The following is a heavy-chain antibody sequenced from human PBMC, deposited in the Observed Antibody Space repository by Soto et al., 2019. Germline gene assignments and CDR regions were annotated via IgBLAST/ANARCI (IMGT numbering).Heavy chain of an antibody. CDR2: IYWDDDK. Sequence: QITLNESGPTLVKPTQTLTLTCSFSGFSLTTSGVGVGSIRQSPGKAPEWLALIYWDDDKRYSPSLKSRLTITKDTSKNQVVLTMANLDTADTATYYCAHRVLRTVFGLVTTTAIYFDFWGQGTPVAVSS. V-gene: IGHV2-5*02. CDR1: GFSLTTSGVG. CDR3: AHRVLRTVFGLVTTTAIYFDF. J-gene: IGHJ4*02. D-gene: IGHD3-3*01.